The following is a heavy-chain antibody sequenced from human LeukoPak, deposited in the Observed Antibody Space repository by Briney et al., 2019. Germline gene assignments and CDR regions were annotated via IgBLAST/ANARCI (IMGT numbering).Heavy chain of an antibody. V-gene: IGHV1-18*01. J-gene: IGHJ5*02. D-gene: IGHD2-2*02. CDR3: AREGCSSTSCYTAGRWFDP. CDR2: MSAYNGNT. CDR1: GYTFTSCG. Sequence: ASVTLSCNASGYTFTSCGLSWVRQAPGQGLEWMGCMSAYNGNTNYAQKLQGRVIMTTDTSTSTAYMELRSLRSDDTAVYYCAREGCSSTSCYTAGRWFDPWGRGTLVTVSS.